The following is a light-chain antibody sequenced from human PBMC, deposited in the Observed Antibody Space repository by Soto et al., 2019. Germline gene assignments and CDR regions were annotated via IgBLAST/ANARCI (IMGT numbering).Light chain of an antibody. V-gene: IGKV1-33*01. CDR3: QQYDNLPPPMYT. J-gene: IGKJ2*01. Sequence: DIQMTQSPSSLSASVGDRVTITCQASQDISNYLNWYQQKPGKAPKLLIYDASNLETGVPSRFNGSGSGTDFTFTISSLQPVDIATDYGQQYDNLPPPMYTVGQGTKLEIK. CDR1: QDISNY. CDR2: DAS.